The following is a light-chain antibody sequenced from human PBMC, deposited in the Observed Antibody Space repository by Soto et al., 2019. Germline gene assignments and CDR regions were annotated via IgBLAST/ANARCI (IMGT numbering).Light chain of an antibody. Sequence: EIVVTQSPGTLSLSPGESATLSCRASQSVSNTYLAWYQQKPGQAPRLLIFGSSRRATGIPDRFSGSGSGTDFTLTISRLEPEDFAAYYCQQYGRSPPFTFGPGTKVDI. V-gene: IGKV3-20*01. CDR1: QSVSNTY. J-gene: IGKJ3*01. CDR3: QQYGRSPPFT. CDR2: GSS.